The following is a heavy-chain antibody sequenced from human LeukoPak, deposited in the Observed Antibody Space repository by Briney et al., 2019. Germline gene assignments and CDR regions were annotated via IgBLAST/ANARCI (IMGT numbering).Heavy chain of an antibody. D-gene: IGHD2/OR15-2a*01. CDR2: IYYSGST. V-gene: IGHV4-59*01. J-gene: IGHJ4*02. CDR3: AKQTASVIVPYYFDY. CDR1: GGSISSYY. Sequence: SETLSLTCTVSGGSISSYYWSWIRQPPGKGLEWIGYIYYSGSTNYNPSLKSRVTISVDTSKNQFSPKLSSVTAADTAVYYCAKQTASVIVPYYFDYWGQGTLVTVSS.